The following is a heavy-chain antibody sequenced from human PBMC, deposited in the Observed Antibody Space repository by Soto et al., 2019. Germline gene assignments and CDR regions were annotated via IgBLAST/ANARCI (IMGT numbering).Heavy chain of an antibody. CDR2: ISAYNGNT. CDR3: ARDDRQNSGYDLVDY. Sequence: ASVKVCCEASGYTFTSCGIRWLRQATGQGLEWMGWISAYNGNTNYAQKLQGRVTMTTDTSTSTAYMELRSLRSDDTAVYYCARDDRQNSGYDLVDYWGQGTLVTVSS. D-gene: IGHD5-12*01. J-gene: IGHJ4*02. V-gene: IGHV1-18*01. CDR1: GYTFTSCG.